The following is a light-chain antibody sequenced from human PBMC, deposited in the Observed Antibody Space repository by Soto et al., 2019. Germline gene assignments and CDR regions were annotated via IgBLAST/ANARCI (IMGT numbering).Light chain of an antibody. CDR2: GAS. J-gene: IGKJ5*01. Sequence: ENVLTQSPGTLSLSPGERATLSCRASQTVSSYLTWYQQRPRQAPRLLIYGASKRATAIPDRFSGSGSGTDFTLTISRLEPEDFALYYCQQYGTSPITFGQGTRLEIK. CDR3: QQYGTSPIT. CDR1: QTVSSY. V-gene: IGKV3-20*01.